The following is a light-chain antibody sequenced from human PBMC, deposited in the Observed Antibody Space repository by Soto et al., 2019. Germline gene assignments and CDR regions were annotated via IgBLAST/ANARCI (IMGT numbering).Light chain of an antibody. J-gene: IGKJ1*01. Sequence: DIVMTQFPLSLPVTPREPASISCRSSHSLLHRNGYDYLDWYLQKPGQSPQVLIYLGSNRASGVPDRFSGSGSGTDFTLKISRVEADDVGIYYCMQALHAPGTFGQGTKLEV. V-gene: IGKV2-28*01. CDR3: MQALHAPGT. CDR2: LGS. CDR1: HSLLHRNGYDY.